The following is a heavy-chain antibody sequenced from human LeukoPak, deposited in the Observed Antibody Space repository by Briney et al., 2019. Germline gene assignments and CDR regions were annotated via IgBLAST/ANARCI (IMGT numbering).Heavy chain of an antibody. V-gene: IGHV4-34*01. Sequence: PSETLSLTCAVYGGSFSGYYWSWIRQPPGKGLEWIGEINHSGSTNYNPSLKSRVTISVDTSKNQFSLKLSSVTAADTAVYYCAGGGATNDYYYYGMDVWGQGTMVTVSS. D-gene: IGHD1-26*01. CDR3: AGGGATNDYYYYGMDV. CDR1: GGSFSGYY. J-gene: IGHJ6*02. CDR2: INHSGST.